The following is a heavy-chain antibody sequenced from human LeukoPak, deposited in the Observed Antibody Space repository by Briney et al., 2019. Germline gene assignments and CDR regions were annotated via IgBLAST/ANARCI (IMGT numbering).Heavy chain of an antibody. Sequence: KSSETLSLTCTVSGDSISSGGYYWSWIRQHPGKGLEWIGYIHYSGSTFYSPSLKSRLIISVDTSKNQLSLKLRSVTAADTAVYYCARRGAGGIDFDYWGQGTLVTVSS. V-gene: IGHV4-31*03. CDR3: ARRGAGGIDFDY. CDR1: GDSISSGGYY. D-gene: IGHD1-14*01. J-gene: IGHJ4*02. CDR2: IHYSGST.